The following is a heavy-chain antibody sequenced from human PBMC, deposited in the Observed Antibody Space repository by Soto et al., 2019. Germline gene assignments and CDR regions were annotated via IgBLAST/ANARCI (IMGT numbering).Heavy chain of an antibody. CDR2: ISYDGYLK. V-gene: IGHV3-30*18. CDR3: AKDFKVSGSHYGTLNYYYGMDV. D-gene: IGHD3-10*01. CDR1: GFTFSTYG. Sequence: GGSLRLCCAASGFTFSTYGMQWVRQAPGKGLEWVAVISYDGYLKYYVDAVKGRFTVARDNSKNTLFLEMNSLRVEDTAVYFCAKDFKVSGSHYGTLNYYYGMDVWGQGTTVTVSS. J-gene: IGHJ6*02.